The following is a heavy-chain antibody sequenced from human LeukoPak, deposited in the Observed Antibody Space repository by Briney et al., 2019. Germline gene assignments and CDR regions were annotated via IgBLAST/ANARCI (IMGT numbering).Heavy chain of an antibody. CDR3: AGAWSRVDGFDI. J-gene: IGHJ3*02. V-gene: IGHV3-7*01. Sequence: GGSLRLSCAASGSTFTNYWMSWVRQAPGKGLEWVASINQDGSEKYYVDSVKGRFTVSRDNAKNSVYLQMNSLRTEDTAIYYCAGAWSRVDGFDIWGQGTMVTVSS. CDR1: GSTFTNYW. D-gene: IGHD2-8*02. CDR2: INQDGSEK.